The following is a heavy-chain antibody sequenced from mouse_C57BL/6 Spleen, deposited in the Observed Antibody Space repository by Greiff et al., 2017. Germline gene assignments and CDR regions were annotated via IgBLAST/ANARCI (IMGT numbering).Heavy chain of an antibody. D-gene: IGHD2-1*01. J-gene: IGHJ2*01. CDR1: GYTFTSYW. CDR2: IHPNSGST. CDR3: ARSLLLDRDY. Sequence: QVQLQQPGAELVKPGASVKFSCKASGYTFTSYWMHWVKQRPGQGLEWIGMIHPNSGSTNYNEKFKSKATLTVDKSSSTAYMQLSSLTSEDAAVYYCARSLLLDRDYWGQGTTLTVSS. V-gene: IGHV1-64*01.